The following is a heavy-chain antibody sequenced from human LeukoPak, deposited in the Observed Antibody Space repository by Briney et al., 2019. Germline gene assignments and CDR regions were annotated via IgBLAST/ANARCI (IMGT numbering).Heavy chain of an antibody. D-gene: IGHD6-13*01. CDR3: ARRGLTAAAV. Sequence: SETLSLTCTVSGDSVSSSNYYWVWIRQPPGKGLEWLGSFYPGGRPYYNPSLESRVTVAIDTSKNHFSLKLTSVTAVDTAVYFCARRGLTAAAVWGQGTLVTVSS. CDR1: GDSVSSSNYY. V-gene: IGHV4-39*02. J-gene: IGHJ4*02. CDR2: FYPGGRP.